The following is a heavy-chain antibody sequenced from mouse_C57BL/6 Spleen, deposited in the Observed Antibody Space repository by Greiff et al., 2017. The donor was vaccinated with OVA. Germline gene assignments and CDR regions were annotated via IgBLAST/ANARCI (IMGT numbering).Heavy chain of an antibody. CDR2: INPSNGGT. D-gene: IGHD1-1*01. CDR3: ARGRYYYGSSFWAMDY. Sequence: QVQLQQPGTELVKPGASVKLSCKASGYTFSSYWMHWVKQRPGQGLEWIGNINPSNGGTNYNEKFKSKATLTVDKSSSTAYMQLSSLTSEDSAVYYCARGRYYYGSSFWAMDYWGQGTSVTVSS. V-gene: IGHV1-53*01. CDR1: GYTFSSYW. J-gene: IGHJ4*01.